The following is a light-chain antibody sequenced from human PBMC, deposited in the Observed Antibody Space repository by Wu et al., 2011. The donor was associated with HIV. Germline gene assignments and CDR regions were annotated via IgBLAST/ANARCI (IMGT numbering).Light chain of an antibody. V-gene: IGKV3-15*01. CDR3: HQYSNWPFT. Sequence: EIVMTQSPATLSVSPGERATLSCRTSQTVGSNLAWYQQKPGQTPRLLIYGASTRATGISARFSGSGSGTAFTLTISSLQSEDFAVYYCHQYSNWPFTFGPGTKVDIK. J-gene: IGKJ3*01. CDR1: QTVGSN. CDR2: GAS.